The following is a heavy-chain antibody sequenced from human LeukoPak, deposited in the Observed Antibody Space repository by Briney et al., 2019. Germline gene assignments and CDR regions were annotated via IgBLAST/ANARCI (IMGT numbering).Heavy chain of an antibody. J-gene: IGHJ4*02. D-gene: IGHD6-19*01. CDR1: GYTFTSYY. V-gene: IGHV1-46*01. CDR2: INPSGGST. Sequence: ASVKVSCKASGYTFTSYYMHWVRQAPGQGLEWMGIINPSGGSTSYAQKFQGRVTMTRDTSTSTAYMELSRLRSDDTAVYYCARAVAGSLSFDYWGQGTLVTVSS. CDR3: ARAVAGSLSFDY.